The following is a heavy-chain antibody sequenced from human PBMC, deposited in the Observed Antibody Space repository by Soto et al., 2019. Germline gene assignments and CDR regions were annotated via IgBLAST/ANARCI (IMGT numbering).Heavy chain of an antibody. CDR1: GFTFSNYA. CDR3: ARDYYDSSGYKQIDY. J-gene: IGHJ4*02. CDR2: ISYDGSNK. D-gene: IGHD3-22*01. Sequence: PGGSLRLSCAASGFTFSNYAMHWVRQAPGKGLEWVAVISYDGSNKYYADSVNGRFTISRDNSKNTLYLQMNTLRAEDTAVHYCARDYYDSSGYKQIDYWGQGTLVTVS. V-gene: IGHV3-30-3*01.